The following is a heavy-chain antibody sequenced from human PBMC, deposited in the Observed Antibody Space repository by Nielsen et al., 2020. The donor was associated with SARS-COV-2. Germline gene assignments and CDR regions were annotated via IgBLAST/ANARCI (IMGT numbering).Heavy chain of an antibody. V-gene: IGHV7-4-1*02. CDR3: ANDRGSNVDDWFDP. CDR1: GYTFTSYP. D-gene: IGHD5-12*01. Sequence: ASVKVSCKASGYTFTSYPMNWVRQAPGQGLEWMGWINTNTGNPTYAQGFTGRFVFSLDTSVSTAYLQISSLKAEDTAVYYCANDRGSNVDDWFDPWGQGTLVTVSS. J-gene: IGHJ5*02. CDR2: INTNTGNP.